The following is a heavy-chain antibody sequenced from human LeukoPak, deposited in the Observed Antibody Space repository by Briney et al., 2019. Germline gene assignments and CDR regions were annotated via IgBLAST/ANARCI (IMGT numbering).Heavy chain of an antibody. CDR1: GGSISSYY. V-gene: IGHV4-59*01. D-gene: IGHD3-16*01. Sequence: SETLSLTCTVSGGSISSYYWSWIRQPPGKGLEWIGYIYYSESTNYNPSLKSRVTISVDTSKNQFSLKLSSVTAVETAVYYCARDGAAIPRGMTRDYYYYMDVWGKGTTVTVSS. CDR3: ARDGAAIPRGMTRDYYYYMDV. CDR2: IYYSEST. J-gene: IGHJ6*03.